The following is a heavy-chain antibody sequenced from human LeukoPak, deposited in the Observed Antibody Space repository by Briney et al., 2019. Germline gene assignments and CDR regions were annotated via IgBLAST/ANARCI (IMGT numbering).Heavy chain of an antibody. Sequence: GRSLRLSCAASGFTFDDYAMHWVRQAPGKGLEWVSGISWNSGSIGYADSVKGRFTISRDNAKNSLYLQMNSLRAEDTALYYCARDRTYYYDSSAPKGAFDIWGQGTMVTVSS. CDR2: ISWNSGSI. D-gene: IGHD3-22*01. CDR3: ARDRTYYYDSSAPKGAFDI. J-gene: IGHJ3*02. V-gene: IGHV3-9*01. CDR1: GFTFDDYA.